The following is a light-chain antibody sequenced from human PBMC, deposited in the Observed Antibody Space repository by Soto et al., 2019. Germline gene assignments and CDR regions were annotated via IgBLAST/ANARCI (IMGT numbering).Light chain of an antibody. CDR2: GAS. CDR1: QSIRSSY. V-gene: IGKV3-20*01. Sequence: EVVLTQSPNTLSLSPGERATLSCWASQSIRSSYLAWYQRKPGQAPRLLMFGASRRATGIPDRFNGSGSGTDFILTISRLEPEDVAVYYCQQHGTSSYTFGQGTVLEIK. J-gene: IGKJ2*01. CDR3: QQHGTSSYT.